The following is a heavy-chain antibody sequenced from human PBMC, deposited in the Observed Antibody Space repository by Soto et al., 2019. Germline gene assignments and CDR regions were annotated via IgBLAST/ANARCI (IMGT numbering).Heavy chain of an antibody. CDR3: ARGNQYKPRYSYSYMDV. D-gene: IGHD1-20*01. CDR2: INPNSGGT. Sequence: ASVKVSCKASGYTFTGYYMHWVRQAPGQGLEWMGWINPNSGGTNYAQKFQGWVTMTRDTSISTAYMELSRLRSDDTAVYYCARGNQYKPRYSYSYMDVWGKVTTVTVSS. CDR1: GYTFTGYY. J-gene: IGHJ6*03. V-gene: IGHV1-2*04.